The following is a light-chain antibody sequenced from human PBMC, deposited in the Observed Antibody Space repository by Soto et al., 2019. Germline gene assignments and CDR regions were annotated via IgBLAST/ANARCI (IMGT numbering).Light chain of an antibody. CDR3: QQDNSYSGT. Sequence: DIQMTQSPSTLSASVGDRVTITCRASPSISSWLAWYQQKPGKAPKLLIYKASSLESGVPSRFSGSGSGTEFTLTISSLQPDDFATYYCQQDNSYSGTFGQGTKVEIK. CDR2: KAS. J-gene: IGKJ1*01. V-gene: IGKV1-5*03. CDR1: PSISSW.